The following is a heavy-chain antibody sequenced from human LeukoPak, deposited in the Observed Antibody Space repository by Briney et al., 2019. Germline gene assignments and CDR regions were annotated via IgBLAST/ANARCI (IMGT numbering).Heavy chain of an antibody. J-gene: IGHJ4*02. CDR2: IRSDGSEK. D-gene: IGHD3-22*01. CDR3: AKHDSSSVY. Sequence: GGSLRLSCAVSGFIFSNYGMHWVRQAPGKGLEWVAFIRSDGSEKNYAGSVKGRFTTSRDNSKNTLYVQMNSLRADDTAVYYCAKHDSSSVYWGQGTLVTVSS. CDR1: GFIFSNYG. V-gene: IGHV3-30*02.